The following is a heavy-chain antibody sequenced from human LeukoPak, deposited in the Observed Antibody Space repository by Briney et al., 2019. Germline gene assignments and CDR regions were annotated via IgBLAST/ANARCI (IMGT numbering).Heavy chain of an antibody. CDR3: ARETGSGCFAY. V-gene: IGHV3-66*02. D-gene: IGHD6-19*01. Sequence: GGSLRLSCAASGFTFSSYEMNWVRQAPGKGLEWVSLIYSDGSTYYADSVKGRFTISRDNSRSTLYLQMNSLRAEDTAVYYCARETGSGCFAYWGQGTLVTVSS. CDR1: GFTFSSYE. CDR2: IYSDGST. J-gene: IGHJ4*02.